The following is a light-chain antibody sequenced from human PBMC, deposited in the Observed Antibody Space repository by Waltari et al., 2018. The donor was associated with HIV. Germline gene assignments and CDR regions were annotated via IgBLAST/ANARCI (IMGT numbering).Light chain of an antibody. CDR3: LQTYSTTWT. CDR2: VTS. V-gene: IGKV1-39*01. CDR1: QSITNF. J-gene: IGKJ1*01. Sequence: DIQMTQSPSSLSAFVGDRVTITCRASQSITNFLTWYQQKPGKAPQVRIYVTSNLQSGVPSRFSGSRSGTDFTLTISSLQPEDSATYYCLQTYSTTWTFGQGTKVEIK.